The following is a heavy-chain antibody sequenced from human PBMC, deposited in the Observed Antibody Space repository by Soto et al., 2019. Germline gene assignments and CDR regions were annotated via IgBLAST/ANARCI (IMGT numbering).Heavy chain of an antibody. CDR3: AKASIVVVPAASDY. CDR1: GFTFSSYA. Sequence: GGSLRLSCAASGFTFSSYAMSWVRQAPGKGLEWVSAISGSGGSTYYADSAKGRFTISRDNSKNTLYLQMNSLRAEDTAVYYCAKASIVVVPAASDYWGQGTLVTVSS. D-gene: IGHD2-2*01. V-gene: IGHV3-23*01. CDR2: ISGSGGST. J-gene: IGHJ4*02.